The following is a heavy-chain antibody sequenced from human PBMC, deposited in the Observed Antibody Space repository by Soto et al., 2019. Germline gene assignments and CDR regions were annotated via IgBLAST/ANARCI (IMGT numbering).Heavy chain of an antibody. CDR2: IYYSGST. Sequence: PSETLSLTCTVSGGSISSYYWSWIRQPPGKGLEWIGYIYYSGSTNYNPSLKSRVTISVDTSKNQFSLKLSSVTAADTAVYYCARHERDWLNDYWGQGTLVTVSS. V-gene: IGHV4-59*08. CDR3: ARHERDWLNDY. CDR1: GGSISSYY. J-gene: IGHJ4*02. D-gene: IGHD3-9*01.